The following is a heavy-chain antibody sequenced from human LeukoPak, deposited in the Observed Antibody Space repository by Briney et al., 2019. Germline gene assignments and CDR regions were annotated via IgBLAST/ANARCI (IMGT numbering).Heavy chain of an antibody. J-gene: IGHJ4*02. CDR1: GGSISSGGYY. CDR2: TYNDGST. CDR3: ATGELWLQN. V-gene: IGHV4-31*03. Sequence: SETLSLTCTVSGGSISSGGYYWSWIRQHPGKGLEWIGYTYNDGSTFYNPSLKSRVTISVDTSKNQFSLKLSPVTAADTAVYYCATGELWLQNWGQGTLVTVSS. D-gene: IGHD3-16*02.